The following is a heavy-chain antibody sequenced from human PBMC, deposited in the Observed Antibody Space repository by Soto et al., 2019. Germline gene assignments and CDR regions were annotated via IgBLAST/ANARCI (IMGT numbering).Heavy chain of an antibody. CDR3: AREGVIPVIGDDFDI. CDR1: CYTFTIYS. J-gene: IGHJ3*02. D-gene: IGHD3-16*02. V-gene: IGHV1-18*04. Sequence: ASLXVSSKSACYTFTIYSMSFFLQAPGQGLEWMGWISPYNGKTKYAQKLQGRVTMTTDKSTSRAYMELRRLRSDDTAIYYCAREGVIPVIGDDFDIWGQGTMVTVSS. CDR2: ISPYNGKT.